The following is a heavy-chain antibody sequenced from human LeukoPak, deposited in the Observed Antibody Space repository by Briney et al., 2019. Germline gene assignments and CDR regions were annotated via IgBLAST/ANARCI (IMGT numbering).Heavy chain of an antibody. CDR1: GLTFSSYV. CDR3: AKDVGGVYFGSGSLY. Sequence: GGSLRLSCATSGLTFSSYVMHWVRQAPGKGLEWVAFIRCDGSNKDYVDSLKGRFTISRDNSKNTLYLQMNSLRAKDTSVYYCAKDVGGVYFGSGSLYWRQGTLVTVSS. J-gene: IGHJ4*02. V-gene: IGHV3-30*02. CDR2: IRCDGSNK. D-gene: IGHD3-10*01.